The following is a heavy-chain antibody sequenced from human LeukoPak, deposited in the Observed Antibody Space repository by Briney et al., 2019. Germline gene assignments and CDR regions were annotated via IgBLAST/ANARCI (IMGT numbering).Heavy chain of an antibody. CDR3: ARRSVSGSYALDY. D-gene: IGHD1-26*01. CDR2: IYTSGST. J-gene: IGHJ4*02. Sequence: SQTLSLTCTVSGGSISSGSYYWRWLRQPAGKGLEWLGRIYTSGSTNYNPSLKSRVTISVDTSKNQFSLKLSSVTAADTAVYYCARRSVSGSYALDYWGQGTLVTVSS. CDR1: GGSISSGSYY. V-gene: IGHV4-61*02.